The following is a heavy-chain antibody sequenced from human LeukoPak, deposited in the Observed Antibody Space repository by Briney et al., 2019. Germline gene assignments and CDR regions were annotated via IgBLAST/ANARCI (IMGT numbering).Heavy chain of an antibody. Sequence: PGGSLRLSCAASGFTFSSYAMSWVRQAPGKGLAWVSGISGSGGRTYYADSVKGRFTISRDNSKNTLYLQMSSLRAEDTAVYYCAKHKEDYGDSCLDDSWGQGALVTVFS. CDR2: ISGSGGRT. CDR3: AKHKEDYGDSCLDDS. J-gene: IGHJ5*01. D-gene: IGHD4-17*01. V-gene: IGHV3-23*01. CDR1: GFTFSSYA.